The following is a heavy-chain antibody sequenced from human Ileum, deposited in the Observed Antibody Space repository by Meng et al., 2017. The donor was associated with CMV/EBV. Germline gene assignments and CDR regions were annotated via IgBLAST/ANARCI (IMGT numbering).Heavy chain of an antibody. V-gene: IGHV3-7*01. CDR1: AFTFSSYW. D-gene: IGHD2-15*01. Sequence: GESLKISCAASAFTFSSYWMTWVRQAPGKGLKWVASINRDASEIHYLDSVKGRFTISRDNAKNTLYLQMNSLGVDDTAIYYCARDSFPYSSDKWGQGTLVTVSS. CDR3: ARDSFPYSSDK. J-gene: IGHJ4*01. CDR2: INRDASEI.